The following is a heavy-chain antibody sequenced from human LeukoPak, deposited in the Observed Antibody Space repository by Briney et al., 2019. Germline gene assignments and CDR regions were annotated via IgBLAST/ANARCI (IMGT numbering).Heavy chain of an antibody. CDR2: ISYDGSNK. V-gene: IGHV3-30*03. Sequence: PGGSLRLSCAASGFTFSTYGMHWVRQAPGKGLEWVAVISYDGSNKYYADSVKGRFTISRDNSKNTLYVQMNSLRAEDTAVYYCARDWCSGGSCPGGFDYWGQGTLVTVSS. J-gene: IGHJ4*02. CDR1: GFTFSTYG. CDR3: ARDWCSGGSCPGGFDY. D-gene: IGHD2-15*01.